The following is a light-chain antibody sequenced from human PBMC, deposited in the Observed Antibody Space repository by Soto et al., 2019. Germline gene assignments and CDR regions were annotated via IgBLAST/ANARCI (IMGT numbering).Light chain of an antibody. CDR3: QQYGRSPLT. CDR2: DAS. Sequence: EIVLTQSPDTLSLSPGERATLSCRASQSVRNNYLAWYQQKPGQAPRFLIYDASSRATGIPDRFSGSGSGTDFTLTISRLEPEDFAVYYCQQYGRSPLTFGGETKVEIK. CDR1: QSVRNNY. J-gene: IGKJ4*01. V-gene: IGKV3-20*01.